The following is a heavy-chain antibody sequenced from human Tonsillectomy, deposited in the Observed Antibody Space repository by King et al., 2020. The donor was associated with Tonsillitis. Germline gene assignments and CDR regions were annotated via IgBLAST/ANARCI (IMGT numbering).Heavy chain of an antibody. CDR2: MYSGST. V-gene: IGHV4-59*01. Sequence: QLQESGPGLVKPSETLSLTCSVSGGSISNYYWSWIRQPPGKGLEWIGNMYSGSTNYNPSLKSRVTISLGTSKNQFSLKLSSVTAADTALYYCARDLYDFGRGFFYGMDVWGQGTAVTVSS. J-gene: IGHJ6*02. CDR1: GGSISNYY. CDR3: ARDLYDFGRGFFYGMDV. D-gene: IGHD3-3*01.